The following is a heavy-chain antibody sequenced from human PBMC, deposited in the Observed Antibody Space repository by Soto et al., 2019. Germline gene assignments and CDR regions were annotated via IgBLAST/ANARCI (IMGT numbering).Heavy chain of an antibody. J-gene: IGHJ6*03. V-gene: IGHV3-64*01. CDR3: SRRGYGSRWPNVYMDV. D-gene: IGHD6-13*01. CDR2: ISNNGAHT. CDR1: GFTFSNYE. Sequence: EAQLVESGGGLVQPGGSLRLSCAASGFTFSNYEMHWVRQAPGKGLEYVSGISNNGAHTDYAKSVKGRFTISRDNSENTLYLQMGSLRAEDMDIYYCSRRGYGSRWPNVYMDVWGKGTTVTVSS.